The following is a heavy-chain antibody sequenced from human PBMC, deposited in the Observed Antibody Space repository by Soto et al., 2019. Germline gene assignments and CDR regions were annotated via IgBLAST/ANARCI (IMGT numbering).Heavy chain of an antibody. D-gene: IGHD5-12*01. CDR3: AREGGGYSGYDSPQYYFDY. J-gene: IGHJ4*02. Sequence: QVPLVQSGAEVKKPGASVKVSCKASGYTFTSYAMHWVRQAPGQRLEWMGWINAGNGNTKYSQKFQGRVTITRDTSASTAYMELSSLRSEDTAVYYCAREGGGYSGYDSPQYYFDYWGQGTLVTVSS. CDR1: GYTFTSYA. CDR2: INAGNGNT. V-gene: IGHV1-3*01.